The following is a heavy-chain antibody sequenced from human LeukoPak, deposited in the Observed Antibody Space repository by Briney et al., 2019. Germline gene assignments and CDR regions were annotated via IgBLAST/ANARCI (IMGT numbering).Heavy chain of an antibody. CDR3: ARASGLRFLEPGEFDP. Sequence: TSETLSLTCTVSGYSISCGYYWGWIRQPAGKGLEWIGRIYTSGSTNYNPSLKSRVTISVDTSKNQFSLKLSSVTAADTAVYYCARASGLRFLEPGEFDPWGQGTLVTVSS. V-gene: IGHV4-61*02. CDR1: GYSISCGYY. CDR2: IYTSGST. D-gene: IGHD3-3*01. J-gene: IGHJ5*02.